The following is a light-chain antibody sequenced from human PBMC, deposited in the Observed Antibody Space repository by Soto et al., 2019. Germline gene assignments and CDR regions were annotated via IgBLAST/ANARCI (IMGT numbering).Light chain of an antibody. CDR2: GAS. CDR3: QQYGSSPYT. CDR1: QSVRNNY. J-gene: IGKJ2*01. Sequence: EILLTQSPGTLSLSPGERATLSCRASQSVRNNYLAWYQQKPGQAPRLLIYGASGRATGIPDRFSGSGSGTDFTLSISRLEPADVGVYYCQQYGSSPYTFGQGTKLEI. V-gene: IGKV3-20*01.